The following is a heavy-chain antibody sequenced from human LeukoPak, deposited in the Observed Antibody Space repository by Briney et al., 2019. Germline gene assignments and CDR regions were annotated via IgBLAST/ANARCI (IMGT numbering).Heavy chain of an antibody. J-gene: IGHJ4*02. CDR3: AKSPRGYDFWSGYPSYFDY. CDR1: GFTFSSYA. V-gene: IGHV3-23*01. Sequence: GSLRLSCAASGFTFSSYAVSWVRQAPGKGLEWVSAISGSGGSTYYADSVKGRFTISRDNSKNTLYLQMNSLRAEDTAVYYCAKSPRGYDFWSGYPSYFDYWGQGTLVTVSS. D-gene: IGHD3-3*01. CDR2: ISGSGGST.